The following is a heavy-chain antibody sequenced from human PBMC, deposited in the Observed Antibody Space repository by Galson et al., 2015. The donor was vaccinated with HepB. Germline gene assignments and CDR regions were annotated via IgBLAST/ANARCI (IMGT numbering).Heavy chain of an antibody. J-gene: IGHJ4*02. CDR1: GGSISSSVYY. CDR3: ARGMGYSYGPFDY. Sequence: ETLSLTCTVSGGSISSSVYYWGWIRQPPGKGLEWIGSIYYSGTTYYNPSLKSRVTISIDTSNNHFSLKLSSVTAADTAVYYCARGMGYSYGPFDYWGQGTLVTVSS. CDR2: IYYSGTT. V-gene: IGHV4-39*02. D-gene: IGHD5-18*01.